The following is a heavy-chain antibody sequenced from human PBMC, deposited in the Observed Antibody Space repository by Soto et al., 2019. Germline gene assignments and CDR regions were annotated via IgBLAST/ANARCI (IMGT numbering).Heavy chain of an antibody. CDR2: IWYDGSNK. Sequence: GGSLRLSCAASGFTFSSYGMHWVRQAPGKGLEWVAVIWYDGSNKYYADSVKGRFTISRDNSKNTLYLQMNSLRAEDTAVYYCAKRRAVAAPYYYYGMDVWGQGTTVTVSS. J-gene: IGHJ6*02. V-gene: IGHV3-30*02. CDR1: GFTFSSYG. D-gene: IGHD6-19*01. CDR3: AKRRAVAAPYYYYGMDV.